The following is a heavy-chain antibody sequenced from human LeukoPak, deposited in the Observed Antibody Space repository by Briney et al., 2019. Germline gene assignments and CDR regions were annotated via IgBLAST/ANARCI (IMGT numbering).Heavy chain of an antibody. Sequence: ASVKVSCKASGYTFTSYAMNWVRQAPGQGLEWMGWINTNTGNPTYAQGFTGRFVFSLDTSVSTAYLQISSLKAEDTAVYYCARDNLVRGAPEFDYWGRGTLVTVSS. J-gene: IGHJ4*02. CDR1: GYTFTSYA. D-gene: IGHD3-10*01. CDR2: INTNTGNP. V-gene: IGHV7-4-1*02. CDR3: ARDNLVRGAPEFDY.